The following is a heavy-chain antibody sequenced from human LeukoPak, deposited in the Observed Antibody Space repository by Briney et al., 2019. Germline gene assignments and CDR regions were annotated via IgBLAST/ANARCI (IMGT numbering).Heavy chain of an antibody. CDR3: ARGSGWTFDI. V-gene: IGHV3-48*03. D-gene: IGHD3-10*01. CDR1: GFTFSNYA. CDR2: ISTSGSTI. J-gene: IGHJ3*02. Sequence: GGSLRLSCAASGFTFSNYAMNWVRQAPGKGLELVSYISTSGSTIYYADSVKGRFTISRDNAKNSLYLQMNSLRAEDTAVYYCARGSGWTFDIWGQGTMVTVSS.